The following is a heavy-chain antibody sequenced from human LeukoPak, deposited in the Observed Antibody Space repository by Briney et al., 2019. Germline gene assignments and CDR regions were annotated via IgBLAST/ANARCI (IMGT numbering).Heavy chain of an antibody. D-gene: IGHD3-9*01. J-gene: IGHJ4*02. Sequence: SETLSLTCAVSGGSISSSNWWSWVRQPPGKGLEWIGGIYHSGSTNYNPSLKSRVTISVDKSKNQFSLKLSSVTAADTAVYYCARVHYDILTGTVNFDYWGQGTLVTVSS. CDR3: ARVHYDILTGTVNFDY. CDR2: IYHSGST. V-gene: IGHV4-4*02. CDR1: GGSISSSNW.